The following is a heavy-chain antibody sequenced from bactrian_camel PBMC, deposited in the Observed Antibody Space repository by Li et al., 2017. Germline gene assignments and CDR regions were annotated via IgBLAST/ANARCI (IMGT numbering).Heavy chain of an antibody. CDR3: AAAEPCALIWPTAVGSVGD. CDR2: LVPGQGRT. J-gene: IGHJ4*01. Sequence: DVQLVESGGGSVQAGGSLRLACVASGDAYDRNVMGWFRQAPGKEREGVATLVPGQGRTDYEDSVKGRFTISKDNTKNILYLHMSSVKPEDAAMYYCAAAEPCALIWPTAVGSVGDWGRGTQVTVS. D-gene: IGHD2*01. V-gene: IGHV3S31*01. CDR1: GDAYDRNV.